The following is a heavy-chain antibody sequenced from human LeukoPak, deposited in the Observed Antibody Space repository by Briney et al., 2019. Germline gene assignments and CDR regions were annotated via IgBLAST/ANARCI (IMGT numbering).Heavy chain of an antibody. CDR3: ARSDGSYFDY. J-gene: IGHJ4*02. Sequence: GGSLRLSCAASGFIFSTYGMHWVRQAPGKGLEWVAIIWYDGNNKYYADPVKGRFTISRDNSKNTLSLQMSSLRAEDTAVYYCARSDGSYFDYWGQGTLVTVSS. D-gene: IGHD5-24*01. CDR2: IWYDGNNK. V-gene: IGHV3-33*01. CDR1: GFIFSTYG.